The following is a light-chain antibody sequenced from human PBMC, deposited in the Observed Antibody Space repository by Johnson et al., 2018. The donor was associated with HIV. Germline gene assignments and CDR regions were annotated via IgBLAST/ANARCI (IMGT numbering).Light chain of an antibody. CDR2: DNN. Sequence: QSVLTQPPSVSAAPGQKVTISCSGSSSNIGNNYVSWYQQLPGTAPKLLIYDNNNRPSGIPDRFSGSKSGTSAPLGITGPQTGDEAEYYCGTWDRSLSSGVFGTGTKVTVL. CDR1: SSNIGNNY. CDR3: GTWDRSLSSGV. V-gene: IGLV1-51*01. J-gene: IGLJ1*01.